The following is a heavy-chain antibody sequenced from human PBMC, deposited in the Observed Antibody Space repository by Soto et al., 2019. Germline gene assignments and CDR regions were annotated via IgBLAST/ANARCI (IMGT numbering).Heavy chain of an antibody. J-gene: IGHJ3*02. CDR1: GYTLTELS. CDR2: FDPEDGET. V-gene: IGHV1-24*01. CDR3: ATSLPWNSYGPYDAFDI. Sequence: ASVKVSCKVSGYTLTELSMHWVRQAPGKGLEWMGGFDPEDGETIYAQKFQGRVTMTEDTSTDTAYMELSSLRSEDTAVYYCATSLPWNSYGPYDAFDIWGQGTMVTVSS. D-gene: IGHD5-18*01.